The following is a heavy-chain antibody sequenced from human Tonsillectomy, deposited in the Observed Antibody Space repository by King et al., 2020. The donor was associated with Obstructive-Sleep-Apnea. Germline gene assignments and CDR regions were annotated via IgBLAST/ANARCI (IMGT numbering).Heavy chain of an antibody. J-gene: IGHJ4*02. V-gene: IGHV3-30*02. CDR2: IRFDGSDN. CDR3: ARPGLGASSIIEY. Sequence: VQLVESGGGVVQPGRSLRLSCAASGFTFSDSGMHWVRQTPGKGLEWVSFIRFDGSDNYYADSVKGRFTISRDNSRNTLYLHMNSLRVEDTAVYYCARPGLGASSIIEYWGQGPLVTVSS. CDR1: GFTFSDSG. D-gene: IGHD1-26*01.